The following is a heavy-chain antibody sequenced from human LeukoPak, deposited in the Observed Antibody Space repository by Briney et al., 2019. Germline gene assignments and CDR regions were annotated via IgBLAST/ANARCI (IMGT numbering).Heavy chain of an antibody. J-gene: IGHJ4*02. CDR1: GGSISSYY. V-gene: IGHV4-59*01. CDR2: IYYSGST. CDR3: ARDSGGWYFYFDY. D-gene: IGHD6-19*01. Sequence: SETLSLTCTVSGGSISSYYWSWLRQPPGKGLEWIGYIYYSGSTNYNPSLKSRVTISVDTSKNQFSLKLSSVTAADTAVYYCARDSGGWYFYFDYWGQGTLVTVSS.